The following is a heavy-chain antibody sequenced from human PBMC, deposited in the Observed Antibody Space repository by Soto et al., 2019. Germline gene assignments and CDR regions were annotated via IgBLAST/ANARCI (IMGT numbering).Heavy chain of an antibody. CDR2: IYSDDSK. CDR3: AHKAPDDGPGAY. D-gene: IGHD1-1*01. V-gene: IGHV2-5*02. Sequence: QITLKESGPTLVRPTQTLTLTCAFSGFSLSTSGVGVGWIRQPPGKALEWLAVIYSDDSKHYSPTLRSTPNITKDTSNNQVVLTRTNMDPMYSGTYDCAHKAPDDGPGAYWGQGTLVTVSS. CDR1: GFSLSTSGVG. J-gene: IGHJ4*02.